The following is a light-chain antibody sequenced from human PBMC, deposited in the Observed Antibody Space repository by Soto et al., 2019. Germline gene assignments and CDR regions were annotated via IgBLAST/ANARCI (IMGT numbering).Light chain of an antibody. CDR2: GNS. V-gene: IGLV1-40*01. J-gene: IGLJ1*01. CDR3: QYYDSSLSGWV. Sequence: QSVLTQPPSVSGAPGQRVTISCTGSSSNIGAGYDVHWYQQLPGTAPKLLIYGNSNRPSGVPDRFSGSKSGTSASLAITGRQAEDEADYYCQYYDSSLSGWVFGTGTKVTVL. CDR1: SSNIGAGYD.